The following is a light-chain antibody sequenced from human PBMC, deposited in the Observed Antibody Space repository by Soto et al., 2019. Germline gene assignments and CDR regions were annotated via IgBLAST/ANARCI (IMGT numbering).Light chain of an antibody. CDR1: RNIGSN. CDR3: QQYNTWPLT. V-gene: IGKV3-15*01. Sequence: EIVMTQSPDTLSVSPGERATLSCRATRNIGSNLAWYQQRPGQAPRLLIYGASTRATGIPARFSGSGSGTGFTLTISSLQSEDFAVYSCQQYNTWPLTFGPGTKVDIK. J-gene: IGKJ3*01. CDR2: GAS.